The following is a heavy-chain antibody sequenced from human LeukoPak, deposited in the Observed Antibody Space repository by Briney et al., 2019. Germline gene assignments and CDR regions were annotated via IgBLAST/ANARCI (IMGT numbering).Heavy chain of an antibody. J-gene: IGHJ4*02. CDR1: GYTFTGYY. V-gene: IGHV1-2*02. CDR2: INPNSGGT. D-gene: IGHD3-22*01. CDR3: ARGYYYDSSGYYFT. Sequence: ASVKVSCKASGYTFTGYYMHWVRQAPGQGLEWMGWINPNSGGTNYAQKFQGRVTMTRDTSISTAYMELSRLRSDDTAGYYCARGYYYDSSGYYFTWGQGTVVTVSS.